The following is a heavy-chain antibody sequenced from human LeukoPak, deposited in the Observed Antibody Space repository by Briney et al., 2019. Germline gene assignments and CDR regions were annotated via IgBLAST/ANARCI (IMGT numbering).Heavy chain of an antibody. CDR2: INHSGST. CDR3: ARRGSEGGRCFDA. Sequence: ASETLSLTCAVLGGSFNNYYWNWIRQPPGKGLEWVGEINHSGSTTYNSSLKSRVIISVDTSRSQFSLNLNSVTAADTAVYYCARRGSEGGRCFDAWGQGILVTVSS. J-gene: IGHJ4*02. CDR1: GGSFNNYY. D-gene: IGHD2-15*01. V-gene: IGHV4-34*01.